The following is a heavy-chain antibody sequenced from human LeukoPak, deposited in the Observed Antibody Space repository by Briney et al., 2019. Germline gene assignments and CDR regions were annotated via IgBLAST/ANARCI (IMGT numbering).Heavy chain of an antibody. V-gene: IGHV3-33*01. CDR2: VWYDGNNK. CDR1: GFIFSSYG. Sequence: PGGSLRLSCAASGFIFSSYGMQGVGQAPGKGLEWVAVVWYDGNNKYYADSVKGRFTITRDNAKNALYLQMNGPKAEDTAVYYCAREAMGRRVLDYWGQGTLVTVSS. CDR3: AREAMGRRVLDY. D-gene: IGHD3-10*01. J-gene: IGHJ4*02.